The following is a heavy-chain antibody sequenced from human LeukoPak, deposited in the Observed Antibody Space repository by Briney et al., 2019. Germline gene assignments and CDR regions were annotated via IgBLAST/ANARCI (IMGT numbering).Heavy chain of an antibody. D-gene: IGHD3-22*01. J-gene: IGHJ1*01. CDR2: IKSDGKT. Sequence: PGGSLRLSRAASGFSFSSYWMHWVRQAPGKGLVWVSGIKSDGKTNYADSVKGRFTISRDNAKNKVSLQMSSLRAEDTAVYYCARAPSEIGGYYPEYFRHWGQGTLVTVSS. CDR1: GFSFSSYW. V-gene: IGHV3-74*01. CDR3: ARAPSEIGGYYPEYFRH.